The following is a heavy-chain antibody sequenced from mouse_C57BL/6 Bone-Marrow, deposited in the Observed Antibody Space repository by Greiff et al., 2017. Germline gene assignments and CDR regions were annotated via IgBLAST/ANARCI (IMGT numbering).Heavy chain of an antibody. D-gene: IGHD2-10*02. Sequence: QVQLQQSGPELVKPGASVKISCKASGYAFSSSWMNWVKQRPGKGLEWIGRIYPGDGDTNYNGKFKGKATLTADKSSSPAYMQLSSLTSEDSAVYFCGLYGNYWYFDVWGTGTTVTVSS. J-gene: IGHJ1*03. V-gene: IGHV1-82*01. CDR3: GLYGNYWYFDV. CDR2: IYPGDGDT. CDR1: GYAFSSSW.